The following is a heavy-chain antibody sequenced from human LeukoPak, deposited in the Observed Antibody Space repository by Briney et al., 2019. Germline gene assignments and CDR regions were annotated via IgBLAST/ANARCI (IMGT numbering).Heavy chain of an antibody. CDR3: ARQGYYGMDV. CDR2: IYYSGST. V-gene: IGHV4-59*08. Sequence: SETLSLTCTVSGGSISSYYWSWIRQPPGKGLEWIGYIYYSGSTNYNPPLKSRVTISVDTSKNQFSLKLSSVTAADTAVYYCARQGYYGMDVWGQGTTVTVSS. CDR1: GGSISSYY. J-gene: IGHJ6*02.